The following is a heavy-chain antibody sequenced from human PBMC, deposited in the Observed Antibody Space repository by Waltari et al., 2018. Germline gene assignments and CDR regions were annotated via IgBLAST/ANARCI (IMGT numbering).Heavy chain of an antibody. J-gene: IGHJ4*02. V-gene: IGHV4-38-2*01. Sequence: GYSISSGYYWGWIRQPPGKGLEWIGSIYHSGSTYYNPSLKSRVTISVDTSKNQFSLKLSSVTAADTAVYYCARRPTAVAGHLDYWGQGTLVTVSS. D-gene: IGHD6-19*01. CDR2: IYHSGST. CDR1: GYSISSGYY. CDR3: ARRPTAVAGHLDY.